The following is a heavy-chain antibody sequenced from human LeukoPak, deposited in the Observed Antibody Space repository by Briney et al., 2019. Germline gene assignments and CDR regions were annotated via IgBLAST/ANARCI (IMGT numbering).Heavy chain of an antibody. Sequence: SETLSLTCTVSGCSTSSSNFYWGWIRQPPGMGLEWIGGIHYSGNTYYNPSLKSRVTISIDTSKNQFSLKLSSVTAADTAVYYCARLGAGPTYYDFWSGYSSFYFDYWGQGTLVTVSS. V-gene: IGHV4-39*01. CDR1: GCSTSSSNFY. J-gene: IGHJ4*02. CDR2: IHYSGNT. CDR3: ARLGAGPTYYDFWSGYSSFYFDY. D-gene: IGHD3-3*01.